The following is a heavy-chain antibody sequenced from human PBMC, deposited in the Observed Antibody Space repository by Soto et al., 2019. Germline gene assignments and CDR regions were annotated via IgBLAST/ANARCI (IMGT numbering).Heavy chain of an antibody. J-gene: IGHJ3*01. CDR3: AKADFWSGFYAFEV. D-gene: IGHD3-3*01. Sequence: SETLSLTCSVSGDSIRSSYWNWIRQTPGRGLEWIGYFYYSGSTNDNPSLNGRVSISADTPDNRVSLRLTSVTAADTAIYYCAKADFWSGFYAFEVWGQGHLVTVSS. V-gene: IGHV4-59*01. CDR2: FYYSGST. CDR1: GDSIRSSY.